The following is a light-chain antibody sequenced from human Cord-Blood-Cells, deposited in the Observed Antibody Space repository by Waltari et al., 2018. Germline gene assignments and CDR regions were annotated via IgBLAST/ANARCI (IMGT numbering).Light chain of an antibody. V-gene: IGKV1-39*01. Sequence: DIQMTQSPSSLSASLGDRVTITCRASQSISSYLNRYQQKPGKAPKLLIYAASRLQSGVPSRFSDSGSGTDFTLTISSQQPEDFATYYCQQSDSTPLTFGGGTKVEIK. CDR3: QQSDSTPLT. CDR1: QSISSY. J-gene: IGKJ4*01. CDR2: AAS.